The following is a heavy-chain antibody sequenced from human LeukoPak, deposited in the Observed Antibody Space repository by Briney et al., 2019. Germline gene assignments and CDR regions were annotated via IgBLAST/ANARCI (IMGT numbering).Heavy chain of an antibody. J-gene: IGHJ4*02. Sequence: SETLSLTCTVSGGSISSGGYYWSCIRQPPGKGLEWIGSVYYTGTTYYNPSLKSRVTISVDTSKSQFSLKLSSVTAADTAVYYCARDGYNLPVDYWGQGALDTVSS. CDR3: ARDGYNLPVDY. D-gene: IGHD5-24*01. V-gene: IGHV4-39*07. CDR2: VYYTGTT. CDR1: GGSISSGGYY.